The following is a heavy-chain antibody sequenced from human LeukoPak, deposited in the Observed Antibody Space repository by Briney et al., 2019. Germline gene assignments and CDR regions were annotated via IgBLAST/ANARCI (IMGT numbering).Heavy chain of an antibody. Sequence: SETLSLTCTVSGGSISSSSYYWGWIRQPPGKGLEWIGSIYYSGSTYYNPSLKSRVTISVDTSKNQFSLKLSSVTAADTAVYYCARYDPRVVYAFDIWGQGTMVTVSS. J-gene: IGHJ3*02. CDR3: ARYDPRVVYAFDI. CDR2: IYYSGST. V-gene: IGHV4-39*01. CDR1: GGSISSSSYY. D-gene: IGHD3-16*01.